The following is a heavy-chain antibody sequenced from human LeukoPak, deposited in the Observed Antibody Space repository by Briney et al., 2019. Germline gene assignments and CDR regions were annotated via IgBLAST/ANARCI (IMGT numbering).Heavy chain of an antibody. J-gene: IGHJ4*02. D-gene: IGHD3-10*01. V-gene: IGHV4-34*01. CDR2: INHSGST. CDR1: GGSFSGYY. Sequence: SETLSLTCAVYGGSFSGYYWSWIRQPPGKGLEWIGEINHSGSTNYNPSLKSRVTISVDTSKNQFSLKLSSVTAADTAVYYCARDPSGFDYWGQGTLVTVSS. CDR3: ARDPSGFDY.